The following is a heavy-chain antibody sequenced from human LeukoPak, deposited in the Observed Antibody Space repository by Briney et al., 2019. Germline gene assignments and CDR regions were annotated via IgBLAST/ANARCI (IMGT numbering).Heavy chain of an antibody. Sequence: SETLSLTCAVSGDSITSTYYWAWIRQPPGKGLEWIGSISYSGTNYNNPSLKSRVSVSIDTSKNQFSVKLTSVTAADTAMYYCASLGTLRSWGRGTLVTVSS. V-gene: IGHV4-38-2*01. J-gene: IGHJ5*02. CDR3: ASLGTLRS. CDR1: GDSITSTYY. D-gene: IGHD3-10*01. CDR2: ISYSGTN.